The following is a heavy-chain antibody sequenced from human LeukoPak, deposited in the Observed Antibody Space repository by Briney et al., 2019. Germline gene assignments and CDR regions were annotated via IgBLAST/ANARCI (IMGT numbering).Heavy chain of an antibody. V-gene: IGHV4-59*01. J-gene: IGHJ4*02. Sequence: SETLSLTCTVSGGSISSYYWSWIRQPPGKGLEWIGYIYYSGSTNYNPSLKSRVTISVDTSKNQFSLKLSPVTAADTAVYYCARSPQPYSSSWLLGYWGQGTLVTVSS. CDR3: ARSPQPYSSSWLLGY. CDR1: GGSISSYY. CDR2: IYYSGST. D-gene: IGHD6-13*01.